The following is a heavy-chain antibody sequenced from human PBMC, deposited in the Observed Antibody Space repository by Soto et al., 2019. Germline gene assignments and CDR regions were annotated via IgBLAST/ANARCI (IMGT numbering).Heavy chain of an antibody. CDR1: GFTFSSYA. D-gene: IGHD6-19*01. V-gene: IGHV3-23*01. Sequence: GGSLRLSCAASGFTFSSYAMSWVRQAPGKGLEWVSAISGSGGSTYYADSVKGRFTISRDNSKNTLYLQMNSLRAEDTAVYYCATLSRGLGRGTAFDIWGQGTMVTVSS. J-gene: IGHJ3*02. CDR2: ISGSGGST. CDR3: ATLSRGLGRGTAFDI.